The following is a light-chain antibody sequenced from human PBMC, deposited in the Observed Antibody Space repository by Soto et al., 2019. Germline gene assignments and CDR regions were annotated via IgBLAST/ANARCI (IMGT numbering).Light chain of an antibody. CDR2: DAS. Sequence: EIVLTQSPVTLSLSPGERATLSCRASRSVGSYLAWYQHKPGQPPRLLMYDASNRDTGIPARFSGSGSGTEFTLTISSLEPEDFAVYYCQQRSSWPLTFGGGTKVEIK. V-gene: IGKV3-11*01. CDR1: RSVGSY. J-gene: IGKJ4*01. CDR3: QQRSSWPLT.